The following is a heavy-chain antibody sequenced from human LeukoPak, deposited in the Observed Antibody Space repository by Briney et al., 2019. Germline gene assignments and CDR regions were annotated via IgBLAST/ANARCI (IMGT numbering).Heavy chain of an antibody. Sequence: SETLSLTCAVYGGSFSGYYWSWIRQPPGKGLEWIGEINHSGSTNYNPSLKSRVTISVDTSKNQFSLKLSSVTAADTAVYYCAAGSYSALYCFDYWGQGTLVTVSS. CDR2: INHSGST. CDR1: GGSFSGYY. J-gene: IGHJ4*02. V-gene: IGHV4-34*01. D-gene: IGHD1-26*01. CDR3: AAGSYSALYCFDY.